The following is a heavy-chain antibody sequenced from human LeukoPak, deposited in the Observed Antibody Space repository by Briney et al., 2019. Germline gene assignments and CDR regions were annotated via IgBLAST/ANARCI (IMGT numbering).Heavy chain of an antibody. J-gene: IGHJ4*02. D-gene: IGHD3-3*01. V-gene: IGHV1-3*01. CDR1: GYTFTSYA. CDR2: INAGNGNT. CDR3: ARGPTEDLEWLSKTHFDY. Sequence: ASVKVSCKASGYTFTSYAMHWVRQAPGQRLEWMGWINAGNGNTKYSQKFQGRVTITRDTSASTAYMELGSLRSEDTAVYYCARGPTEDLEWLSKTHFDYWGQGTLVTVSS.